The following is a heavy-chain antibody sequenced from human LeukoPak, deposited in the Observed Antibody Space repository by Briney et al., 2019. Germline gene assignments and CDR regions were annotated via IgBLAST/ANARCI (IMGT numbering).Heavy chain of an antibody. Sequence: GGSLRLSCAASGFTFSSFWMHWVRQGPGKGLAWVSRLNTDGSYTSYADSVKGRFTISRDNAKNTLYLHMNSLRAEDTAVYYCARGINGPVDWGQGTLVTVSS. CDR3: ARGINGPVD. V-gene: IGHV3-74*01. D-gene: IGHD5-24*01. CDR2: LNTDGSYT. J-gene: IGHJ4*02. CDR1: GFTFSSFW.